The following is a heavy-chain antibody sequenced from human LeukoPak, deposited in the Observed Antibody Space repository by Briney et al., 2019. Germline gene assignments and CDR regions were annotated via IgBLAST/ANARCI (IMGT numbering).Heavy chain of an antibody. CDR1: GFTFSSYS. V-gene: IGHV3-48*04. CDR2: ISSSSSTI. J-gene: IGHJ1*01. D-gene: IGHD2-21*02. Sequence: GGSLRLSCAASGFTFSSYSMNWVRQAPGKGLEWVSYISSSSSTIYYADSMKGRFTISRDNAQNSMYLQMNSLRVEDTAVYYCATWGDTTAEYFQRWGQGTLVTVSS. CDR3: ATWGDTTAEYFQR.